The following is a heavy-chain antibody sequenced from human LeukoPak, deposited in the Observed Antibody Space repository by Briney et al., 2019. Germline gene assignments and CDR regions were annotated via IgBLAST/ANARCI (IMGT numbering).Heavy chain of an antibody. J-gene: IGHJ2*01. CDR3: ARDFNSGWSRGYFDP. CDR1: GGSIRSSHW. CDR2: VYHTGSI. V-gene: IGHV4-4*02. D-gene: IGHD6-19*01. Sequence: PSETLSLTCTVSGGSIRSSHWWVWVRQPPGKGLEWIGEVYHTGSINYNPSLQSRVSISVDKSKNQFSLKLNSVTAADTAVYYCARDFNSGWSRGYFDPWGHDFLVTVSS.